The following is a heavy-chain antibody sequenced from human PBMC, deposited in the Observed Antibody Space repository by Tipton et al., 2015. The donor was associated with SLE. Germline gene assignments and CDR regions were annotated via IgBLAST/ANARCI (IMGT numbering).Heavy chain of an antibody. V-gene: IGHV3-23*01. CDR2: ISEGDANT. Sequence: SLRLSCAASGFPFSTYAFSWVRQAPGKGLEWISGISEGDANTYYADSVKGRFTISRDNSKNTLYLQMNSLRAEDTAVYYCAKDGTFTIFGVVITQYYMDVWGKGTTVTISS. CDR1: GFPFSTYA. CDR3: AKDGTFTIFGVVITQYYMDV. J-gene: IGHJ6*03. D-gene: IGHD3-3*01.